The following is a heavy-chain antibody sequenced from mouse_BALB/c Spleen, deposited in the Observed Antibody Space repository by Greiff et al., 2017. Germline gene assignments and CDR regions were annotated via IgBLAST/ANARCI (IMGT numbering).Heavy chain of an antibody. CDR1: GFNIKDTY. CDR2: IDPANGNT. Sequence: EVKLQQSGAELVKPGASVKLSCTASGFNIKDTYMHWVKQRPEQGLEWIGRIDPANGNTKYDPKFQGKATITADTSSNTAYLQLSSLTSEDTAVYYCARSSSNYYGSSYVDWFAYWGQGTLVTVSA. J-gene: IGHJ3*01. CDR3: ARSSSNYYGSSYVDWFAY. D-gene: IGHD1-1*01. V-gene: IGHV14-3*02.